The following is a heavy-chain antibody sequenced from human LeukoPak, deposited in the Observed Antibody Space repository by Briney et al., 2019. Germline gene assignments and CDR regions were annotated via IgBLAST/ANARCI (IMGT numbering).Heavy chain of an antibody. J-gene: IGHJ3*02. CDR3: ARRVGLEGAAFDI. Sequence: GGSLRLSCAASGFTVSSNYMSWVRQAPGMGLEGGSVIYSGGSTYYADSVKGRFTISRDNSKNTPYLQMNSLRAEDTAVYYWARRVGLEGAAFDIWGQGTMVTVSS. V-gene: IGHV3-53*01. D-gene: IGHD2-2*01. CDR2: IYSGGST. CDR1: GFTVSSNY.